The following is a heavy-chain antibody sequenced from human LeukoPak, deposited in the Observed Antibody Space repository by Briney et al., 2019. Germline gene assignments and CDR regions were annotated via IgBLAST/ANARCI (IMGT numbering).Heavy chain of an antibody. CDR1: GGTFSSYA. CDR3: AVGPKGEVDMIPFGGVIATHFDY. CDR2: IIPIFGTA. Sequence: ASVKVSCKASGGTFSSYAISWVRQAPGQGLEWMGGIIPIFGTANYAQKFQGRVTITTDESTSTAYMELSSLRSEDTAVYYCAVGPKGEVDMIPFGGVIATHFDYWGQGTLVTVSS. V-gene: IGHV1-69*05. D-gene: IGHD3-16*02. J-gene: IGHJ4*02.